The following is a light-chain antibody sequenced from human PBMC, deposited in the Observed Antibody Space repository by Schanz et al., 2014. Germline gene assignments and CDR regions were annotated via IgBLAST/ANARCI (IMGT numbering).Light chain of an antibody. CDR1: SSDVGSYNR. CDR3: CSYAGSYTWV. CDR2: DVS. V-gene: IGLV2-11*01. J-gene: IGLJ3*02. Sequence: QSALTQPPSVSGSPGQSVTISCTGTSSDVGSYNRVSWYQQPPGKAPKLMIYDVSNRPSGVSNRFSGSKSGNTASLTISGLQAEDEAAYYCCSYAGSYTWVFGGGTKVTVL.